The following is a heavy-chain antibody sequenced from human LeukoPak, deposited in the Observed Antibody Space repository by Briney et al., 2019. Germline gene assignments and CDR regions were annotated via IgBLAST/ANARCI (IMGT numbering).Heavy chain of an antibody. CDR3: ARPRYGSGSLDS. CDR1: GGSFRGHY. J-gene: IGHJ4*02. Sequence: SETLSLTCAVYGGSFRGHYWTWIRQPPGKGLEWIGEINHSGSTTYTPSLNSRVTISVDTSKNQFSLKMSSVTAADTAVYSCARPRYGSGSLDSWGQGTLVTVSS. V-gene: IGHV4-34*01. D-gene: IGHD3-10*01. CDR2: INHSGST.